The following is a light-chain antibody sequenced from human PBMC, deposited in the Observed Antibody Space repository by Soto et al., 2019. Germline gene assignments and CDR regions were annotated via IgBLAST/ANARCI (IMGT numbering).Light chain of an antibody. CDR2: DAS. CDR1: QSGSNY. Sequence: EIVLTQSPATLSLSPGEIATLSCRASQSGSNYLAWYQQKPGQAPRLLISDASNRASGIPARFSGSGSGTDVTLTISSLQPEDFAVYYCQQRSTLPFTFGPGTKVDIK. V-gene: IGKV3-11*01. J-gene: IGKJ3*01. CDR3: QQRSTLPFT.